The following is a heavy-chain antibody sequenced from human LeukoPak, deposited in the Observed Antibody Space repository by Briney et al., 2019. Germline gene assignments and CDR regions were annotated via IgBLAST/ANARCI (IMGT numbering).Heavy chain of an antibody. D-gene: IGHD2-21*02. CDR3: ASLYCGGDCYPPAEYSQH. J-gene: IGHJ1*01. CDR2: IDPSDSYT. V-gene: IGHV5-10-1*01. CDR1: GYGFTSYW. Sequence: GESLKISCKGSGYGFTSYWISWVRQMPGKGLEWMGRIDPSDSYTNYSPSFQGHVTISADKSISTAYLQWSSLKASDTAMYYCASLYCGGDCYPPAEYSQHWGQGTLVTVSS.